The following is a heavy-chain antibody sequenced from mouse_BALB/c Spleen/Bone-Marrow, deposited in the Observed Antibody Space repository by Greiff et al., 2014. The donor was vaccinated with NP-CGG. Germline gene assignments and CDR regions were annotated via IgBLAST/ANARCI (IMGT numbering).Heavy chain of an antibody. CDR3: AHDGLLPGIDY. CDR2: IFPGDNCT. CDR1: GFTFTSYD. J-gene: IGHJ4*01. Sequence: VQLQESGAELVKPGASVKFSCKASGFTFTSYDINWVRQRPEKGLEWIGWIFPGDNCTKYTEKFKGKATLTTDKSSSTAYMQLSRLTSEDSAVYFCAHDGLLPGIDYWGQGTSVTVSS. D-gene: IGHD2-3*01. V-gene: IGHV1S56*01.